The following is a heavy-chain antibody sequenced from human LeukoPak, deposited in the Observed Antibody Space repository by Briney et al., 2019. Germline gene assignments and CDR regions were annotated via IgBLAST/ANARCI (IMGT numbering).Heavy chain of an antibody. CDR1: GYTFTSYA. CDR3: ARDVYDYVWGSYRLNYYFDY. CDR2: INTNTGNP. J-gene: IGHJ4*02. Sequence: VASVKVSCKASGYTFTSYAMNWVRQAPGQGLGWMGWINTNTGNPTYAQGFTGRFVFSLDTSVSTAYLQISSLKAEDTAVYYCARDVYDYVWGSYRLNYYFDYWGQGTLVTVSS. V-gene: IGHV7-4-1*02. D-gene: IGHD3-16*02.